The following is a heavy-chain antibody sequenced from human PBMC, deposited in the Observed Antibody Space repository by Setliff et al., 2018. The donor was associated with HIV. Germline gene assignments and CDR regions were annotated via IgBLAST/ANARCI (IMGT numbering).Heavy chain of an antibody. CDR3: ARSTPSVGYISEH. V-gene: IGHV4-59*01. CDR2: IDNSGNT. J-gene: IGHJ4*02. CDR1: GVSISAYF. Sequence: SETLSLTCAVSGVSISAYFWSWIRQSPEKGLEWIGYIDNSGNTNYSPSLKSRITISRDTSKNQFSLKLSSVTAADAAVYYCARSTPSVGYISEHWGQGTLVTVSS. D-gene: IGHD5-12*01.